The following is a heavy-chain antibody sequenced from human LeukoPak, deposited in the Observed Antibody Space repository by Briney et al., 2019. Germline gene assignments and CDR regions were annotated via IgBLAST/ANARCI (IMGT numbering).Heavy chain of an antibody. V-gene: IGHV6-1*01. CDR2: IFFRSKWYN. Sequence: SQTLSLTCGISGDSVSSNSAAWNWTRQSPSRGLEWLGRIFFRSKWYNDYAVSVQGRISINPDTSKNQFSLQLNSVTPEDTAIYYCARGNYNALDYWGQGTLVTVSS. CDR1: GDSVSSNSAA. CDR3: ARGNYNALDY. J-gene: IGHJ4*02. D-gene: IGHD1-14*01.